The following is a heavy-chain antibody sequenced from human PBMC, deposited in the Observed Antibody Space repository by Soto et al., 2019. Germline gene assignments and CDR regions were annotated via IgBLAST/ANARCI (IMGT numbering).Heavy chain of an antibody. Sequence: SQTLSLTRAISGDSVSSNSAAWNWIRQSPSRGLEWLGRTYYRSKWSNDYAASVQSRITINADTSKNQFSLQLSSVTPEDTAVYYCASSRSANFDYWGPGTLVTVSS. D-gene: IGHD6-6*01. V-gene: IGHV6-1*01. CDR2: TYYRSKWSN. CDR3: ASSRSANFDY. CDR1: GDSVSSNSAA. J-gene: IGHJ4*02.